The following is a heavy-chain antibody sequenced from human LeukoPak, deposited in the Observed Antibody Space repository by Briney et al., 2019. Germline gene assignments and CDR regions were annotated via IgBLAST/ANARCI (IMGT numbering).Heavy chain of an antibody. J-gene: IGHJ4*02. CDR3: AKDPGAYYYDSSAYYFDS. CDR2: IGGTGAGT. Sequence: PGGSLRLPCAASGFTFNNYAMSWVRQAPGKGLEWVSSIGGTGAGTKYADSVKGRFTISRDNSKNTMYLQMNSLRAEDTAVYYCAKDPGAYYYDSSAYYFDSWGQGTLVTVSS. D-gene: IGHD3-22*01. CDR1: GFTFNNYA. V-gene: IGHV3-23*01.